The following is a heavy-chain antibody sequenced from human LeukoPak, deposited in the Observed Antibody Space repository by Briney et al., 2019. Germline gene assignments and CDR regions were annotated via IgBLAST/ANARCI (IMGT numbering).Heavy chain of an antibody. Sequence: PSETLSLTCTVSGGSISSYYWSWIRQPPGKGLEWIGEINHSGSTNYNPSLRSRVTISVDTSKNQFSLKLSSVTAADTAVYYCARGRAFSFDYWGQGTLVTVSS. CDR3: ARGRAFSFDY. V-gene: IGHV4-34*01. J-gene: IGHJ4*02. CDR2: INHSGST. CDR1: GGSISSYY.